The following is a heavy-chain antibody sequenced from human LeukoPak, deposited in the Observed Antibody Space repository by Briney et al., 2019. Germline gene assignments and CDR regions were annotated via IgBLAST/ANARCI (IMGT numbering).Heavy chain of an antibody. CDR3: ARDRATSPGSAFDI. J-gene: IGHJ3*02. Sequence: GGSLRLSCAASGFTFSSYSMSWVRQAPGKGLEWVSYISSVSTIYHADSVKGRFTISRDNAKNSLYLQMNSLRAEDTAVYYCARDRATSPGSAFDIWGQGTMVTVSS. CDR1: GFTFSSYS. CDR2: ISSVSTI. D-gene: IGHD1-26*01. V-gene: IGHV3-48*01.